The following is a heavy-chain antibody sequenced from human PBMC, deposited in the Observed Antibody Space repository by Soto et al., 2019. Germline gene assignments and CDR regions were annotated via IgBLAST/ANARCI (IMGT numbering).Heavy chain of an antibody. D-gene: IGHD2-2*02. CDR1: GCTFTSYG. Sequence: ASVKVSCKASGCTFTSYGISWVRQAPGQGLEWMGWISAYNGNTNYAQKLQGRVTMTTDTSTSTAYMELRSLRSDDTAVYYCAILGYCSSTSCYTGGYGMDVWGQGTTVTVSS. CDR3: AILGYCSSTSCYTGGYGMDV. V-gene: IGHV1-18*01. CDR2: ISAYNGNT. J-gene: IGHJ6*02.